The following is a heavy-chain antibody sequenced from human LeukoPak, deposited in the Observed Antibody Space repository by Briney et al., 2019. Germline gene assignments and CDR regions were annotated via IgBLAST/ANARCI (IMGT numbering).Heavy chain of an antibody. V-gene: IGHV3-30-3*01. CDR3: ARGGLEFSSSRPPLDY. J-gene: IGHJ4*02. Sequence: PGGSLRLSCAASGFTFTIFALHWVRQAPGKGLEWVAVLSYDESNAYYADSVKGRFTISRDNSKDTLYLQMNSLRTEDTAVYFCARGGLEFSSSRPPLDYWGQGTLVTVSS. D-gene: IGHD6-6*01. CDR1: GFTFTIFA. CDR2: LSYDESNA.